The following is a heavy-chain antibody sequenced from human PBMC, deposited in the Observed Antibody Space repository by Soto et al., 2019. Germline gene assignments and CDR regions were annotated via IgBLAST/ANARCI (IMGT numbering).Heavy chain of an antibody. CDR3: ARELGVXXX. Sequence: QVQLQESGPGLVKPSETLSLTCTVSGGSVSSGSYYWSWIRQPPGKGLAWIGHIYYSGSTKYNPSLKSRVTISVDTSKNQFSLRLSSXTXXXXAVYYCARELGVXXXWGQGTLXXXSS. D-gene: IGHD2-8*01. CDR2: IYYSGST. J-gene: IGHJ4*02. CDR1: GGSVSSGSYY. V-gene: IGHV4-61*01.